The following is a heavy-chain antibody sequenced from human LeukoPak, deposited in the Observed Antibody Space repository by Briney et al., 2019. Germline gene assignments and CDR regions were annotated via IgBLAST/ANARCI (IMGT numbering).Heavy chain of an antibody. CDR2: ISYDGSNK. Sequence: GGSLRLSCAASGFTFSSYAMHWVRQAPGKGLEWVAVISYDGSNKYYADSVKGRFTISRDNSKNTLYLQMNSLGAEDTAVYYCARAHRVEYDFWSGYYTGYELFDYWGQGTLVTVSS. V-gene: IGHV3-30-3*01. CDR1: GFTFSSYA. D-gene: IGHD3-3*01. CDR3: ARAHRVEYDFWSGYYTGYELFDY. J-gene: IGHJ4*02.